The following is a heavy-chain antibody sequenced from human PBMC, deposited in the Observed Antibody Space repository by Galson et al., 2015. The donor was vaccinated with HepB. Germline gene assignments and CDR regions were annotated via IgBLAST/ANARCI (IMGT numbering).Heavy chain of an antibody. CDR1: GFTFSSYA. J-gene: IGHJ4*02. V-gene: IGHV3-23*01. CDR2: ISGSGGST. D-gene: IGHD3-9*01. CDR3: AKPNYDILTGYYTHFDY. Sequence: LRLSCAASGFTFSSYAMSWVRQAPGKGLEWVSAISGSGGSTYYADSVKGRFTISRDNSKNTLYLQMNSLRAEDTAVYYCAKPNYDILTGYYTHFDYWGQGTLVTVSS.